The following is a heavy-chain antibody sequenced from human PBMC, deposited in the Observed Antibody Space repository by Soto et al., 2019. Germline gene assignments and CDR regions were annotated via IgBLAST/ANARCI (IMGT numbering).Heavy chain of an antibody. D-gene: IGHD1-1*01. V-gene: IGHV4-31*03. Sequence: QVQLQESGPGLVKPSQTLSLTCTVSGASISNGGYYWSWIRQHPGKGLEWIGYIYYSGSTYYNPSLKSRVTISVDTSKNHFSLNLSSVTAADTAVYYCHLEVHANYYFDYWGQGTLVTVSS. CDR1: GASISNGGYY. J-gene: IGHJ4*02. CDR2: IYYSGST. CDR3: HLEVHANYYFDY.